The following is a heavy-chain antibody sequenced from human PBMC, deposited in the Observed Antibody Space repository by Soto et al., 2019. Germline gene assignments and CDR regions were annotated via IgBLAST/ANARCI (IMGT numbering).Heavy chain of an antibody. J-gene: IGHJ6*02. D-gene: IGHD2-2*01. V-gene: IGHV1-58*01. Sequence: ASVKVSCKASGFTFTSSAVQWVRQARGQRLEWIGWIVVGSGNTNYAQKFQERVTITRDMSTSTAYMELSSLRSEDTAVYYCAARGRCSSTSCPPLSDVWGQGTTVTVSS. CDR3: AARGRCSSTSCPPLSDV. CDR2: IVVGSGNT. CDR1: GFTFTSSA.